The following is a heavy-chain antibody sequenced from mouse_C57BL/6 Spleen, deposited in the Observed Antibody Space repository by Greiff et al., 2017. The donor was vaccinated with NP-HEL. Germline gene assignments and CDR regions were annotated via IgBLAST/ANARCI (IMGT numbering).Heavy chain of an antibody. D-gene: IGHD1-1*01. J-gene: IGHJ3*01. CDR3: ARWGTTPVEGFAY. CDR2: IYPGSDNS. CDR1: GYTFTDYY. V-gene: IGHV1-76*01. Sequence: QVQLQQSGAELVRPGASVKLSCKASGYTFTDYYINWVKQRPGQGLEWIARIYPGSDNSYYNEKFKGKATLTAEKSSSTAYMQLSSLTSEDSAVYFCARWGTTPVEGFAYWGQGTLVTVSA.